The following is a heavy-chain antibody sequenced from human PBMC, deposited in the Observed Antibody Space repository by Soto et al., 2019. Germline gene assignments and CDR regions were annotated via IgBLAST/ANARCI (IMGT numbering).Heavy chain of an antibody. CDR2: IIPIFGTA. CDR3: ARDLNLVDFGSGYFVYYYGMDV. CDR1: GGTFSSYA. Sequence: QVQLVQSGAEVKKPGSSVKVSCKASGGTFSSYAISWVRQAPGQGLEWMGGIIPIFGTANYAQKFQGRVTITADESTSTAYMELSSLRSEDTAVYYCARDLNLVDFGSGYFVYYYGMDVWGQGTTVTVSS. D-gene: IGHD3-3*01. V-gene: IGHV1-69*01. J-gene: IGHJ6*02.